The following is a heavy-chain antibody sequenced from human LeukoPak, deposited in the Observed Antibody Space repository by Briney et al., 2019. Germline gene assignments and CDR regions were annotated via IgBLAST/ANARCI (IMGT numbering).Heavy chain of an antibody. CDR1: GYTFTGYY. V-gene: IGHV1-2*02. CDR3: ARVSRYCSSTSCYGDYYYYYMDV. J-gene: IGHJ6*03. D-gene: IGHD2-2*01. Sequence: AASVKVSCKASGYTFTGYYMHWVRQAPGQGLEWMGWINPNSGGTNYAQKFQGRVTMTRDTSISTAYMELSRLRSDDTAVYYCARVSRYCSSTSCYGDYYYYYMDVWGKGTTVTVSS. CDR2: INPNSGGT.